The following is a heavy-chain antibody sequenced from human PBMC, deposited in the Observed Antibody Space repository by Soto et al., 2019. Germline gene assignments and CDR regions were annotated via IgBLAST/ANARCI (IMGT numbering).Heavy chain of an antibody. D-gene: IGHD3-10*01. CDR1: GFSFSDCA. CDR3: AKSPITVRGVIRPFDY. V-gene: IGHV3-23*01. J-gene: IGHJ4*02. CDR2: ISGDVVTT. Sequence: PGGSLRLSCAASGFSFSDCAMSWVRQAPGKGLEWVSGISGDVVTTSYADSVWGRFTISRDNSKNTLYLQMDSLRAEDTAVYYCAKSPITVRGVIRPFDYWGQGTLVTVS.